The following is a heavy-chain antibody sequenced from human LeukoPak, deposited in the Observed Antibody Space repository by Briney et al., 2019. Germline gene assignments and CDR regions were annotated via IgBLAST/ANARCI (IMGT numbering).Heavy chain of an antibody. V-gene: IGHV3-30*02. J-gene: IGHJ6*03. CDR2: IRYDGSNK. D-gene: IGHD5-12*01. CDR3: AKGGGYEAQYYYYYLDV. Sequence: GGSLRLSCAASGFTFSSYGIHWVRQAPGKGLEWVAFIRYDGSNKYYADSVKGRFTISRDNSKNTLYLQMKSLRAEDTAVYYCAKGGGYEAQYYYYYLDVWGKGTTVTISS. CDR1: GFTFSSYG.